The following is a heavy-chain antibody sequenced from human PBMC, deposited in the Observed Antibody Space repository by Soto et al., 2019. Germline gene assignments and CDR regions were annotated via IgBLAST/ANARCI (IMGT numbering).Heavy chain of an antibody. D-gene: IGHD7-27*01. CDR2: IYHSGRT. Sequence: QLQLHESGPGLVRPSETLSLTCAVSGGSIRISAYFWGWIRQPPGRALEWIASIYHSGRTYYNPTHKFRFTMPVDTSKTRSALTLNSLTAADTAIYYGARDSGWFDPWGQGTLVTVSS. CDR3: ARDSGWFDP. CDR1: GGSIRISAYF. J-gene: IGHJ5*02. V-gene: IGHV4-39*01.